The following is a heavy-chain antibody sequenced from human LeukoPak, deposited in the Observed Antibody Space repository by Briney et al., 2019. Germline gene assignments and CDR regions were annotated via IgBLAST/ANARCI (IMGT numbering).Heavy chain of an antibody. V-gene: IGHV3-30*04. CDR1: GFTFSSYA. D-gene: IGHD3-22*01. J-gene: IGHJ3*02. CDR3: ARGITMTTDAFDI. Sequence: GGSLRLSCAASGFTFSSYAMHWVGQAPGKGLEGVAVISYDGSNKNYADSVKGRFTISRDNSKNTLYLQMNSLRAEDTAVYYCARGITMTTDAFDIWGQGTMVTVSS. CDR2: ISYDGSNK.